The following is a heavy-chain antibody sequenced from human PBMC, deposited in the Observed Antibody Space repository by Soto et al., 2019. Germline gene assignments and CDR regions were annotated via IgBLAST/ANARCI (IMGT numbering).Heavy chain of an antibody. Sequence: EVQLLESGGGLVQPGGSLRLSCAASGFTFSSYAMSWVRQAPGKGLEWVSAISGSGGSTDYADSVKGRFTISRDNSKNTRDLQKNSLRAEDTAVYYCAKDRSTGTTLDYWGQGTLVTVSS. CDR1: GFTFSSYA. CDR3: AKDRSTGTTLDY. V-gene: IGHV3-23*01. CDR2: ISGSGGST. J-gene: IGHJ4*02. D-gene: IGHD4-17*01.